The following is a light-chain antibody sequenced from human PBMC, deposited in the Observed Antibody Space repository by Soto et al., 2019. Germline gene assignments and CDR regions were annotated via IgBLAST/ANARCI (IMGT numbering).Light chain of an antibody. CDR1: QSISIW. Sequence: IHMTHSPSTLSASVLYRVTITFLASQSISIWLAWYQQKPGKAPKILIYKASSLESGVPSRFSGSGSGTEFTLTISSLQPDDFATYYCQHYNSYSEAFGQGTKVDIK. CDR2: KAS. J-gene: IGKJ1*01. CDR3: QHYNSYSEA. V-gene: IGKV1-5*03.